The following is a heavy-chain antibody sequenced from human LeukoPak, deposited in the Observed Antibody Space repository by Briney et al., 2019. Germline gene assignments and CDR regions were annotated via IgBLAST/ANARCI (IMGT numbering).Heavy chain of an antibody. CDR2: ISYDGTNK. Sequence: GRSLRLSCAASGFTFSSYAMHWVRQAPGKGLEWVAVISYDGTNKYYADSVKDRFTISRDNSKNMLYLEMNSLSTEDTAVYYCAKVRYCSGVNCYPDDNWGQGTLVTVSS. D-gene: IGHD2-15*01. CDR3: AKVRYCSGVNCYPDDN. J-gene: IGHJ4*02. CDR1: GFTFSSYA. V-gene: IGHV3-30*04.